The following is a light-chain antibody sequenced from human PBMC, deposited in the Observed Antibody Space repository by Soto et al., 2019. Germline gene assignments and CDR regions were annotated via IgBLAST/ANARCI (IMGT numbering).Light chain of an antibody. CDR1: SSDVGDHNY. CDR3: SSYTTSSTVI. CDR2: AVS. J-gene: IGLJ2*01. Sequence: QSALTQPASVSGSPGQSITISCTGTSSDVGDHNYVSWYQQQPGKAPKLMIYAVSIRPSGVSNRFSGSKSGNKASLTISGLQAEDEADYYCSSYTTSSTVIFGGGTKLTVL. V-gene: IGLV2-14*03.